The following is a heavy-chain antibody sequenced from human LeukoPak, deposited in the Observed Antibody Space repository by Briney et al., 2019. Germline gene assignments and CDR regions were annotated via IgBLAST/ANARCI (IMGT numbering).Heavy chain of an antibody. CDR2: ISAYNGNT. CDR1: GGTFSSYA. D-gene: IGHD1-26*01. Sequence: ASVNVSCTASGGTFSSYAISWVRQAPGQGLEWMGWISAYNGNTNYAQKHQGRVTMTTDTSTATAYMELRSLRSDDTAVYYCARGGNYFRFDPWGQGTLVTVSS. CDR3: ARGGNYFRFDP. V-gene: IGHV1-18*01. J-gene: IGHJ5*02.